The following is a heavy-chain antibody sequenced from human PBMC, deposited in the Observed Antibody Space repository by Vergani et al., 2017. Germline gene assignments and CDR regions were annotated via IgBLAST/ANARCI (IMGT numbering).Heavy chain of an antibody. CDR2: IIPILGIA. Sequence: QVQLVQSGAEVKKPGSSVKVSCKASGGTFSSYTISWVRQAPGQGLEWMGRIIPILGIANYAQKFQGRVTITADKSTSTAYMELGSLRSEDTAVYYCASAMTTVTTLFRYYFDYWGQGTLVTVSS. CDR1: GGTFSSYT. J-gene: IGHJ4*02. V-gene: IGHV1-69*02. D-gene: IGHD4-17*01. CDR3: ASAMTTVTTLFRYYFDY.